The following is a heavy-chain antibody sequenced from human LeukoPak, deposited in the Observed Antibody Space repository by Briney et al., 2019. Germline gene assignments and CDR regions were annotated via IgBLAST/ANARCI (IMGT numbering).Heavy chain of an antibody. CDR2: ITPGNSDT. CDR3: ATRIDGTYY. Sequence: GESLKISCKGSGYSFTTYWIGWKRQMPGRGLEWMAIITPGNSDTQYSPSLQGQVTISADKSISTAYLQWSSLKASDSAMYYCATRIDGTYYWGQGTLVTVSS. D-gene: IGHD1-26*01. CDR1: GYSFTTYW. V-gene: IGHV5-51*01. J-gene: IGHJ4*02.